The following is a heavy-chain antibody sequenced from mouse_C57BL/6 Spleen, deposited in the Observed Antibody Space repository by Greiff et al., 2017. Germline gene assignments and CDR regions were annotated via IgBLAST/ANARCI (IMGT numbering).Heavy chain of an antibody. Sequence: EVMLVESGGGLVQPKGSLKLSCAASGFSFNTYAMNWVRQAPGKGLEWVARIRSKRNNYATYYAESVKDRFTISRDDSESMLYLQMNNLKTEDTTMYYCVRHKNSFYAMDYWGQGTSVTVSS. CDR3: VRHKNSFYAMDY. V-gene: IGHV10-1*01. CDR1: GFSFNTYA. J-gene: IGHJ4*01. CDR2: IRSKRNNYAT.